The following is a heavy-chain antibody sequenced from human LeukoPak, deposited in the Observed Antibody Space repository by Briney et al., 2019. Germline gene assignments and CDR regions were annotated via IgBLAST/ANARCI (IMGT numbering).Heavy chain of an antibody. CDR1: GYTFTGYY. CDR2: INTNTGNP. D-gene: IGHD4-17*01. V-gene: IGHV7-4-1*02. CDR3: ARANTVTTRFVSSGCAY. Sequence: GASVKVSCKASGYTFTGYYMHWVRQAPGQGLEWMGWINTNTGNPTYAQGFTGRFVFSLDTSVSTTYLQISSLKAEDTAVYYCARANTVTTRFVSSGCAYWGQGTLVTVSS. J-gene: IGHJ4*02.